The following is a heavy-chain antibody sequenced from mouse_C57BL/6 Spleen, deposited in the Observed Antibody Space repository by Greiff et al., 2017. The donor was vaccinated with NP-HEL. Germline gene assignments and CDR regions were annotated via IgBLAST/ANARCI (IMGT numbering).Heavy chain of an antibody. Sequence: QVQLKQPGAELVRPGSSVKLSCKASGYTFTSYWMHWVKQRPIQGLEWIGNIDPSDSETHYNQKFKDKATLTVDKSSSTAYMQLSSLTSEDSAVYYCARLRDYYGSSPYYAMDYWGQGTSVTVSS. J-gene: IGHJ4*01. V-gene: IGHV1-52*01. CDR2: IDPSDSET. CDR3: ARLRDYYGSSPYYAMDY. CDR1: GYTFTSYW. D-gene: IGHD1-1*01.